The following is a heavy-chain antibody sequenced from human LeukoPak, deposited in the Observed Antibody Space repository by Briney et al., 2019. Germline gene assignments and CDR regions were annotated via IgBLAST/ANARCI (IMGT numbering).Heavy chain of an antibody. Sequence: SETLSLTCTVSGGSISSYSWSWIRQPAGKGLEWIGRIYSSGNTYYNASLRSRVTMSVDTSKNQFSLKLSPVTAADTAVYYCAREGGGFDYWGQGTLVTVSS. CDR2: IYSSGNT. CDR3: AREGGGFDY. V-gene: IGHV4-4*07. D-gene: IGHD3-16*01. J-gene: IGHJ4*02. CDR1: GGSISSYS.